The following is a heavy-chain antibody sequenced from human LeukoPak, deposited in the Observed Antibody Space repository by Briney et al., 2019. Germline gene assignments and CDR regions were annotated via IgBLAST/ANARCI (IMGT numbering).Heavy chain of an antibody. CDR2: ISGSGGST. CDR3: AKDPTDFDSSGQTYFDY. Sequence: GGSLSLSCAASGFTFSTYNMNWVRQAPGKGLEWVSAISGSGGSTYYADSVKGRFTISRDNSKNTLYLQMNSLRAEDTAVYYCAKDPTDFDSSGQTYFDYWGQGTLVTVSS. CDR1: GFTFSTYN. V-gene: IGHV3-23*01. J-gene: IGHJ4*02. D-gene: IGHD3-22*01.